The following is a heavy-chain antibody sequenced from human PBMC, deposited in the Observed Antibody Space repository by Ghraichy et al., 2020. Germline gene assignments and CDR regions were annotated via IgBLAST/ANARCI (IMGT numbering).Heavy chain of an antibody. J-gene: IGHJ4*02. D-gene: IGHD6-6*01. Sequence: SETLSLTCTVSGGSISSSSYYWGWIRQPPGKGLEWIGSIYYSGSTYYNPSLKSRVTISVDTSKNQFSLKLSSVTAADTAVYYCARDLFPLVGQLDFYWGQGTLVTVSS. CDR2: IYYSGST. CDR1: GGSISSSSYY. V-gene: IGHV4-39*07. CDR3: ARDLFPLVGQLDFY.